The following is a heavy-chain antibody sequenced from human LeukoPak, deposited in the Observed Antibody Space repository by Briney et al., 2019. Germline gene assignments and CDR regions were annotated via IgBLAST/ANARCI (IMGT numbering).Heavy chain of an antibody. CDR2: INPSGYST. CDR1: GYTFTSYY. Sequence: ASVKVSCKASGYTFTSYYMHWVRQAPGQGLEWMGIINPSGYSTSYAQKFQGRVTMTRDTSTSTVYMELSSLRSEDTAVYYCARQAYSNNYDYWGQGTLVTVSS. V-gene: IGHV1-46*01. J-gene: IGHJ4*02. D-gene: IGHD6-13*01. CDR3: ARQAYSNNYDY.